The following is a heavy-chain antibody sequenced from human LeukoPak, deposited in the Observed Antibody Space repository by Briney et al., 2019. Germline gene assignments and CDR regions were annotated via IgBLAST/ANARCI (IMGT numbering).Heavy chain of an antibody. CDR3: ARDGDNDWYDP. D-gene: IGHD7-27*01. J-gene: IGHJ5*02. CDR1: GFTISGYW. V-gene: IGHV3-7*01. Sequence: PGGSLRLSCAASGFTISGYWMTWVRQAPGKGLEWVANIKQDGSEKTYVDSVKGRFTISRDNAKNSIYLQMNSLRVEDTAMYYCARDGDNDWYDPWGQGTLVAVSS. CDR2: IKQDGSEK.